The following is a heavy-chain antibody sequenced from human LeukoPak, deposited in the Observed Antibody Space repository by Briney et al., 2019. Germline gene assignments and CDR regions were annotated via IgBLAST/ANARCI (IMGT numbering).Heavy chain of an antibody. CDR1: GFTFSSYW. V-gene: IGHV3-74*01. CDR2: INSDGSST. J-gene: IGHJ4*02. D-gene: IGHD4-17*01. Sequence: GGSLRLPCAASGFTFSSYWMHWVRQAPGKGLVWVSRINSDGSSTSYADSVKGRFTISRDNAKNTLYLQMNSLRAEDTAVYYCARDWYGDCGFDYWGQGTLVTVSS. CDR3: ARDWYGDCGFDY.